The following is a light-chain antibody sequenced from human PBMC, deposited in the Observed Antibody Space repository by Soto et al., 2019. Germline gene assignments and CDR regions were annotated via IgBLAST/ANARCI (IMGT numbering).Light chain of an antibody. J-gene: IGKJ3*01. V-gene: IGKV1-39*01. CDR2: AAY. CDR3: QQSYS. CDR1: NSMSSY. Sequence: IHMTQSPSPLSASXGDRVTLSWRERNSMSSYLNWYQQKPGKRPKLLIYAAYSWQSGVPSRFSGSASGKDFTLTISSLQPEDFATYYCQQSYSFGPGTKVDI.